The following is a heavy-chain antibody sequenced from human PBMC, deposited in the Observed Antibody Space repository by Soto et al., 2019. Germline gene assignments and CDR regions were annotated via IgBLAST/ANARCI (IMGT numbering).Heavy chain of an antibody. J-gene: IGHJ4*02. Sequence: QITLKESGPTLVKPTQTLTLTCTFSGFSLTTDRVGVGWIRQPPGEALEWLAVIYWDDSKTYRPSLEIRLTITKDTSKNQVALTMTNIDSLDTATYYCAHAYGGRSLYWGQGTLVTVSS. CDR3: AHAYGGRSLY. D-gene: IGHD1-26*01. CDR2: IYWDDSK. V-gene: IGHV2-5*02. CDR1: GFSLTTDRVG.